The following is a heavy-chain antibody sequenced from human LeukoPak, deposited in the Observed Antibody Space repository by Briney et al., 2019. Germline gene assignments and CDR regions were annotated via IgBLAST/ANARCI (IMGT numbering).Heavy chain of an antibody. CDR3: ASSTYYYDSSGYLTLDY. D-gene: IGHD3-22*01. Sequence: SQTLSLTCTVSGGSISSGGYYWSWIRQPPGKGLEWIGYIYHSGSTYYNPSLKSRVTISVDRSKNQFSLKLSSVTAADTAVYYCASSTYYYDSSGYLTLDYWGQGTLVTVSS. J-gene: IGHJ4*02. CDR2: IYHSGST. CDR1: GGSISSGGYY. V-gene: IGHV4-30-2*01.